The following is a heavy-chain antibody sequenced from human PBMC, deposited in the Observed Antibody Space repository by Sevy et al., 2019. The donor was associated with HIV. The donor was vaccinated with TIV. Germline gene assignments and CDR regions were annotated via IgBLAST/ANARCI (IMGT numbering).Heavy chain of an antibody. CDR1: GFTFNMYW. D-gene: IGHD2-15*01. CDR3: ARKCSCGSCYSFLPRYYYGMDV. Sequence: GGSLRLSCAASGFTFNMYWMTWVRQAPGKGLEWVANIKEDGSERNYLDSVKGRFTISRDNAMESHYLQINSLIAEDTAVYYCARKCSCGSCYSFLPRYYYGMDVWGQGTTVTVSS. V-gene: IGHV3-7*01. J-gene: IGHJ6*02. CDR2: IKEDGSER.